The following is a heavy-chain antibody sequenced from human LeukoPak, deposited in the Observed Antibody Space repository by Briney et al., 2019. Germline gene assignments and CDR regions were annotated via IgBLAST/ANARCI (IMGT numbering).Heavy chain of an antibody. CDR2: IYYSGST. V-gene: IGHV4-59*01. D-gene: IGHD3-10*01. CDR1: GGSISSYY. CDR3: ARVLLRSMVRGALYFDY. J-gene: IGHJ4*02. Sequence: SETLSLTCTVSGGSISSYYWSWIRQPPGKGLEWIGYIYYSGSTNYNPSLKSRVTISVDTSKNQFSLTLSSVTAADTAVYYCARVLLRSMVRGALYFDYWGQGTLVTASS.